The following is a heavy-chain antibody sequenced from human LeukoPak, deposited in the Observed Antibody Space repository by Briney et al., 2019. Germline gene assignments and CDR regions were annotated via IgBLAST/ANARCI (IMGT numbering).Heavy chain of an antibody. J-gene: IGHJ6*02. CDR3: ATDYGDSHCYYGMDV. D-gene: IGHD4-17*01. Sequence: TGGSLRLSCAASGFTLSNYVMSWVRRAPGKGLEWVSYISSSSSTIYYADSVKGRFTISRDNAKNSLYLQMNSLRAEDTAVYYCATDYGDSHCYYGMDVWGQGTTVTVSS. V-gene: IGHV3-48*04. CDR1: GFTLSNYV. CDR2: ISSSSSTI.